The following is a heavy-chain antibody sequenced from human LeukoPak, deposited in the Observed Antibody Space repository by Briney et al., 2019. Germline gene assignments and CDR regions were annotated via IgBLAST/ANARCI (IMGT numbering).Heavy chain of an antibody. CDR2: IKQDGSEK. Sequence: GSLRLSCAASGFTFSAYWMSWVRQAPGKGLEWVANIKQDGSEKFYVDSVKGRFTISRDNAKNSLFLQMNSLRAEDTAVYYCARERSSGWYGGYFDYWGQGTLVTVSS. J-gene: IGHJ4*02. CDR1: GFTFSAYW. V-gene: IGHV3-7*01. D-gene: IGHD6-19*01. CDR3: ARERSSGWYGGYFDY.